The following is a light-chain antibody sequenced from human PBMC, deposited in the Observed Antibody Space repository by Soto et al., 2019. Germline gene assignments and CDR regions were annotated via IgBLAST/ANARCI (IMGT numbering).Light chain of an antibody. J-gene: IGKJ4*01. CDR3: QQSYSTPLT. CDR2: GAS. CDR1: HNVGTY. V-gene: IGKV1-39*01. Sequence: DIQMTQSPSSLSASVGDRLTITCRASHNVGTYLNWYQQIPGKAPKILIFGASNLQSGVPSRFSGSGSGTDFTLTIGSLQLEDFATYYCQQSYSTPLTFGGGTKVDIK.